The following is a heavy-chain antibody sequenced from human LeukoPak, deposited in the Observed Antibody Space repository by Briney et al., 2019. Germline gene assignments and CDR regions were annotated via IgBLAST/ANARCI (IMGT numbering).Heavy chain of an antibody. CDR2: INEDGSDK. D-gene: IGHD1-26*01. J-gene: IGHJ4*02. Sequence: PGGSLRLSCAASGFTFSSSWMTWVRQAPGKGLEWVAHINEDGSDKYYVQSVTGRYSICRDNTKNSLYLQMSSLRAENTAMYYCATWSNAWEFDYWGQGTLVSVSS. CDR1: GFTFSSSW. V-gene: IGHV3-7*05. CDR3: ATWSNAWEFDY.